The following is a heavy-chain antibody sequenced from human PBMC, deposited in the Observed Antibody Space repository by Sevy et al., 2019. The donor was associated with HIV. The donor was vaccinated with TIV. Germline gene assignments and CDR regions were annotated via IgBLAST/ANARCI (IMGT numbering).Heavy chain of an antibody. V-gene: IGHV4-59*01. CDR2: INYSRST. D-gene: IGHD1-26*01. J-gene: IGHJ5*02. CDR1: GGSGGSISDYD. Sequence: SEPLSLTCSVSGGSGGSISDYDWSWIRQPPGKGLEWIGYINYSRSTKFNSSLKRRVTMSVDTSKNQFSLKLTSVTAADTAVYYCARGGTSLFAPWGQGTLVTVSS. CDR3: ARGGTSLFAP.